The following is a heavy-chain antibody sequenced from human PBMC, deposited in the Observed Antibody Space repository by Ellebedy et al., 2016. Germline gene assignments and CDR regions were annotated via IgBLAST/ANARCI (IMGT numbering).Heavy chain of an antibody. V-gene: IGHV3-23*01. CDR2: VVGSGDRT. CDR1: GFTFSSHA. Sequence: GGSLRLSCEASGFTFSSHAMSWVRQAPGTGLDWVSAVVGSGDRTFYADSVKGRFTISRDNSKNMLYLQMSSLKVEDTAVYYCANVGGSGIYYNGFWGQGTLVTVSS. J-gene: IGHJ4*02. D-gene: IGHD3-10*01. CDR3: ANVGGSGIYYNGF.